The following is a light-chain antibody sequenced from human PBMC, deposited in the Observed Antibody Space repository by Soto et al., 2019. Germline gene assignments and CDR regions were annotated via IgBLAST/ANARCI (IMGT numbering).Light chain of an antibody. Sequence: EIVLTQSPGTLSLSPGERATISCRASQSVSSSYLAWYQQKPGQAPRLLIYGASRRATGIPDRFSGIVSGTDFTLTIRRLETEDFAVYYGQQYGSSPPITFGQGTRLEIK. CDR2: GAS. V-gene: IGKV3-20*01. CDR1: QSVSSSY. CDR3: QQYGSSPPIT. J-gene: IGKJ5*01.